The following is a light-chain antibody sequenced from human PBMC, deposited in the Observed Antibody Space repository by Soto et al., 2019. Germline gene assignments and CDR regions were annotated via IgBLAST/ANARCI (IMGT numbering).Light chain of an antibody. J-gene: IGKJ1*01. CDR2: GAS. Sequence: EIVLTQSPGTLSLSPGERATLSCRASQSVSSSYLAWYQQKPGQAPRLLIYGASSRDTGIPDRFSGSGSGTDFTLTISRLEPEDVAVYYCQQYGRTFGQGTKVEIK. CDR3: QQYGRT. V-gene: IGKV3-20*01. CDR1: QSVSSSY.